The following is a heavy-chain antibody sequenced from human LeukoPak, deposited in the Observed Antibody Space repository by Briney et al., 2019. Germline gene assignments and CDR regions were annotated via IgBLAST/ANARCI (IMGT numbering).Heavy chain of an antibody. Sequence: PSETLSLTCAVYGGSFSGYYWSWIRQPPGKGLEWIGEINHSGTTNYNPSLKSRVTISVDTSKNQFSLKLSSVTAADTAVYYCAREGSAVTNFDYWGQGTLVTVSS. CDR3: AREGSAVTNFDY. V-gene: IGHV4-34*01. CDR2: INHSGTT. CDR1: GGSFSGYY. J-gene: IGHJ4*02. D-gene: IGHD3-10*01.